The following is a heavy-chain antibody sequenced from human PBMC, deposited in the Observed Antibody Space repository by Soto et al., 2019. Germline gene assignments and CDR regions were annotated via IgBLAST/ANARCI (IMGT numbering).Heavy chain of an antibody. CDR1: GYTFTTYY. V-gene: IGHV1-46*01. CDR2: INPSAGST. J-gene: IGHJ6*03. CDR3: GRALLNLGNHYMDV. D-gene: IGHD3-9*01. Sequence: ASVKVSCKASGYTFTTYYMHWVRQAPGQGLEWMGIINPSAGSTSYAQKFQGRVTMTRDTSTSTVYMELSSLRSEDSAGYYCGRALLNLGNHYMDVWGKGTTVTVSS.